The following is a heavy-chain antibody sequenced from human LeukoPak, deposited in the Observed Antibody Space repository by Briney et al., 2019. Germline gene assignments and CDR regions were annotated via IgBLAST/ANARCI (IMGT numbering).Heavy chain of an antibody. CDR3: ARERGSSWHRPEGAFDI. J-gene: IGHJ3*02. D-gene: IGHD6-13*01. V-gene: IGHV1-8*01. CDR1: GYTFTSYD. Sequence: GASVKVSCKASGYTFTSYDIHWVRQATGQGLEWMGWMNPNSGNTGYAQKFQGRVTMTRNNSISTAYMELSSLRSEDTAVYYCARERGSSWHRPEGAFDIWGQGTMVTVSS. CDR2: MNPNSGNT.